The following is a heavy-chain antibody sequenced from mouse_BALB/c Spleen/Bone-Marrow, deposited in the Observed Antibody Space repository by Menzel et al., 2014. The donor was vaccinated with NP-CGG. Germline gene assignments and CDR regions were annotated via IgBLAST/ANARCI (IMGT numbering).Heavy chain of an antibody. CDR2: ISSGGSYT. Sequence: VQLQQSGGGLVKPGVSLKLSCAASGFTFSYYAMSWVRQSPEKRLEWVAEISSGGSYTYYPDTVTGRFTISRDNAKNTLYLEMSSLRSEDTAMYYCVRDSSGYFDYWGQGTTLTVSS. J-gene: IGHJ2*01. D-gene: IGHD3-1*01. CDR3: VRDSSGYFDY. CDR1: GFTFSYYA. V-gene: IGHV5-9-4*01.